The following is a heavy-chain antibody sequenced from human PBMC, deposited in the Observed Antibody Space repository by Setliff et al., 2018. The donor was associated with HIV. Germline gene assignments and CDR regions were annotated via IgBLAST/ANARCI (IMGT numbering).Heavy chain of an antibody. CDR1: GSFITSGYY. J-gene: IGHJ4*02. V-gene: IGHV4-38-2*01. Sequence: SETLSLTCDVSGSFITSGYYWGWVRQPPGKGLEWIGTVYQSGPTYFNPSLEERISMSVDTTMDQFSLEVMSVTAADKAIYYCASEYTISSGIDFWGQAGIHSWGQGIPVTVSS. CDR2: VYQSGPT. CDR3: ASEYTISSGIDFWGQAGIHS. D-gene: IGHD6-6*01.